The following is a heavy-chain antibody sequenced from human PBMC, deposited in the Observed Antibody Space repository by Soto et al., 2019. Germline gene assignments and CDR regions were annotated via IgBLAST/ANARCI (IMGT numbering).Heavy chain of an antibody. J-gene: IGHJ6*03. V-gene: IGHV1-8*01. CDR1: GYTFTSYD. Sequence: ASVKVSCKASGYTFTSYDINWVRQATGQGLEWMGWMNPNSGNTGYAQKFQGRVTMTRNTSIGTAYMELSSLRSEDTAVYYCARTQRRLELRYYYYYMDVWGKGTTVTVSS. D-gene: IGHD1-7*01. CDR3: ARTQRRLELRYYYYYMDV. CDR2: MNPNSGNT.